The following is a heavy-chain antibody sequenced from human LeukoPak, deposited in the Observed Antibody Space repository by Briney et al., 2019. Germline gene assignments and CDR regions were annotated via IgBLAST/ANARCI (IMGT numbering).Heavy chain of an antibody. CDR3: LSGPGH. CDR1: GFIFRNYW. V-gene: IGHV3-7*01. Sequence: PGGCLRLAFAVAGFIFRNYWIGSVRQAPGKGLEWVANINVDARETTYVASVKGRFTISRANTSNSVYLQMNILRAEHTVVFFCLSGPGHWGQGTLVTVSS. J-gene: IGHJ4*02. CDR2: INVDARET.